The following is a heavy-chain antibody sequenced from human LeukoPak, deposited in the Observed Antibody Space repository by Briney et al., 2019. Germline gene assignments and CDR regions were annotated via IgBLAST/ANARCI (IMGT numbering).Heavy chain of an antibody. Sequence: PGGSQRLSCAASGFTVSSNYMSWVRQAPGKGLEWVSVIYSGGSTYYADSVKGRFTISRDNSKNTLYLQMNSLRAEDTAVYYCARDSQGIDGSFDYWGQGTLVTVSS. CDR1: GFTVSSNY. CDR3: ARDSQGIDGSFDY. J-gene: IGHJ4*02. CDR2: IYSGGST. V-gene: IGHV3-53*01. D-gene: IGHD5-24*01.